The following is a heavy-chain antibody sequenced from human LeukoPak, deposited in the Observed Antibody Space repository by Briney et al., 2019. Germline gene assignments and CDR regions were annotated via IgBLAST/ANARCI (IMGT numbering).Heavy chain of an antibody. CDR1: GYTFTSYG. D-gene: IGHD3-16*02. CDR3: ARDQYDYVWGSYRPYFDY. CDR2: ISPYNGNT. J-gene: IGHJ4*02. Sequence: VASVKVSCKASGYTFTSYGISWVRQAPGQGLEWLGPISPYNGNTNYAERLQGRVIMTTDTSTRTAYMELRSLRSDDTAVFYCARDQYDYVWGSYRPYFDYWGQGTLVTVSS. V-gene: IGHV1-18*04.